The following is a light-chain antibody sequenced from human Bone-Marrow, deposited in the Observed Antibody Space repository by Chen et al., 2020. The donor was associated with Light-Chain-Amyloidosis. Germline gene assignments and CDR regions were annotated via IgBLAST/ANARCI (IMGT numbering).Light chain of an antibody. Sequence: SYELTQPPSVSVSPGQTARITCSGDDLPTKYAYWYQQKPGQAPVLVIHRDTERPSGISERFSGSSAGTTATLTISGVQEEDEADYNCQEEDSSDTYEVIFGGVTKLTVL. V-gene: IGLV3-25*03. CDR3: QEEDSSDTYEVI. CDR1: DLPTKY. CDR2: RDT. J-gene: IGLJ2*01.